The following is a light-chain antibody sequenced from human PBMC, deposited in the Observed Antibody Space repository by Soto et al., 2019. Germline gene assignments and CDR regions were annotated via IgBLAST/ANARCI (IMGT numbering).Light chain of an antibody. Sequence: EIVMTQSPATLSVSPGERATLSCRASQSVSSSLAWFQQKPGQAPRLLIYAASARATGIAARLSGSGSGTEFTLTLNNMQSEDIAVYYCLQHKSWPFTFGQGTKLELK. CDR3: LQHKSWPFT. CDR1: QSVSSS. CDR2: AAS. V-gene: IGKV3-15*01. J-gene: IGKJ2*01.